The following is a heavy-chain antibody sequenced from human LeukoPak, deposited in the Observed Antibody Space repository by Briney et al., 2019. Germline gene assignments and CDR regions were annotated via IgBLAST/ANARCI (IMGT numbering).Heavy chain of an antibody. Sequence: PGGSLKLSGAASDFPFSTNAITWAGRPQGKGLEWVSVISGSGGSTYYADSVKGRFTISRDNSKNTLNLQMNSLRAEDTAVYYCTKGGYNYNYGELDYWGQGTLVTVSS. J-gene: IGHJ4*02. CDR1: DFPFSTNA. CDR3: TKGGYNYNYGELDY. D-gene: IGHD5-18*01. V-gene: IGHV3-23*01. CDR2: ISGSGGST.